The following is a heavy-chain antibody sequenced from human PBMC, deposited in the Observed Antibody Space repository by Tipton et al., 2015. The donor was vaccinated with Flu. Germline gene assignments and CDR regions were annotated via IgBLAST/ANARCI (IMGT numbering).Heavy chain of an antibody. J-gene: IGHJ6*02. CDR3: AREYFGIAQDRNYYAMDV. CDR2: MSDGGGNK. D-gene: IGHD3-9*01. Sequence: SLRLSCVASGFTFSWIGIHWVRQAPGKGLEWVAVMSDGGGNKHYADSVMGRFTISRGNSNNTLYLQMNRLRTEDTAVYYCAREYFGIAQDRNYYAMDVWGQGTTVTVSS. CDR1: GFTFSWIG. V-gene: IGHV3-30-3*01.